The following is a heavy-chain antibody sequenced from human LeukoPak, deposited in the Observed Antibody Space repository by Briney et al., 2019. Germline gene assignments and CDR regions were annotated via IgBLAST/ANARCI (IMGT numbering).Heavy chain of an antibody. Sequence: GESLRLSCAASGFTFSSYWMSWVRQAPGKGLEWLANIKQDGSEKYYVDSEKGRFTISRDNAKTALHLQMNSLRAEDTAVYYCARERFAGCFDYWGQGTLVTVSS. CDR3: ARERFAGCFDY. CDR2: IKQDGSEK. V-gene: IGHV3-7*01. J-gene: IGHJ4*02. D-gene: IGHD3-10*01. CDR1: GFTFSSYW.